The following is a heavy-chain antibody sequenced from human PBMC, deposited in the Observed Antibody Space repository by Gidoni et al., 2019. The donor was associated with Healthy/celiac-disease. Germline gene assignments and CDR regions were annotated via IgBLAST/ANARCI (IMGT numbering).Heavy chain of an antibody. Sequence: QGLEWMGGIIPIFGTANYAQKFQGRVTITADESTSTAYMELSSLRSEDTAVYYCAREDTAMGEGNFDYWGQGTLVTVSS. CDR3: AREDTAMGEGNFDY. CDR2: IIPIFGTA. J-gene: IGHJ4*02. V-gene: IGHV1-69*01. D-gene: IGHD5-18*01.